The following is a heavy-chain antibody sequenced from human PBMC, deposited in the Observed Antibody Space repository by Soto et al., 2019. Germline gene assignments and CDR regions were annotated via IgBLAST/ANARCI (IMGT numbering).Heavy chain of an antibody. V-gene: IGHV1-18*01. CDR1: GYTFTTYD. Sequence: QVQLVQSGAEVKKPGASVKVSCKASGYTFTTYDISWVRQAPGQGLEWMGWISVYNGNTNYAQKLQGRITMTTATSTRTAYMELRSLRSDDTAGYYCARVPQDYCRSTSCYLLPPNGFDPWGQGTLVTVSS. J-gene: IGHJ5*02. D-gene: IGHD2-2*01. CDR2: ISVYNGNT. CDR3: ARVPQDYCRSTSCYLLPPNGFDP.